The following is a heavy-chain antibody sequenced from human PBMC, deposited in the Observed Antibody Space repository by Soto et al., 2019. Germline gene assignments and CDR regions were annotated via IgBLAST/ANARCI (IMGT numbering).Heavy chain of an antibody. CDR2: IYPGDSDT. CDR1: GYSFTSYW. CDR3: ARSSRSSSPSYYYYYGMDV. J-gene: IGHJ6*02. V-gene: IGHV5-51*01. D-gene: IGHD6-6*01. Sequence: GESLKISCKGSGYSFTSYWIGWVRQMPGKVLEWMGIIYPGDSDTRYSPSFQGQVTISADKSISTAYLQWSSLKASDTAMYYCARSSRSSSPSYYYYYGMDVWGQGXTVTVSS.